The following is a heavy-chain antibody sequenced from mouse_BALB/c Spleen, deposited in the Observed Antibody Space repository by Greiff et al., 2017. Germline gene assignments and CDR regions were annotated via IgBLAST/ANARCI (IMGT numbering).Heavy chain of an antibody. V-gene: IGHV5-6-5*01. CDR3: AREDYYGSDYFDY. Sequence: EVKLVESGGGLVKPGGSLKLSCAASGFTFSSYAMSWVRQTPEKRLEWVASISSGGSTYYPDSVKGRFTISRDNARNILYLQMSRLRSEDTAMYYCAREDYYGSDYFDYWGQGTTLTVSS. CDR1: GFTFSSYA. D-gene: IGHD1-1*01. CDR2: ISSGGST. J-gene: IGHJ2*01.